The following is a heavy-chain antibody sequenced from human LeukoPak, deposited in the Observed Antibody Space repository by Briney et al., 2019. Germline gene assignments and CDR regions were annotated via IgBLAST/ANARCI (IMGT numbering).Heavy chain of an antibody. J-gene: IGHJ6*02. CDR2: VSYDGRNR. D-gene: IGHD3-10*01. CDR1: GFTFNSHG. V-gene: IGHV3-30*18. Sequence: GRSLRLSCAATGFTFNSHGMHWVRQPPGKGLEWVAVVSYDGRNRYADSVKGRFAISRDESKNTLYLEMNNLRVADTAVYYCAKDVYDSGRTQYDYYYGMDVWGQGTTVTVSS. CDR3: AKDVYDSGRTQYDYYYGMDV.